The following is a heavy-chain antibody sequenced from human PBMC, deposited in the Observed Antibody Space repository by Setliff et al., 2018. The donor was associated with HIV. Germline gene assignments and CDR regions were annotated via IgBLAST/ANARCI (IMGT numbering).Heavy chain of an antibody. CDR3: AGVLSSGYYDGP. J-gene: IGHJ5*02. Sequence: SETLSLTCTVSGGSISNSDFYWGWIRQPPGKGLEWIGSIYYSGNTNYNPSLKSRVTISADTSKNQFSLKLRSVTAADTAVYYCAGVLSSGYYDGPWGQGTLVTVSS. V-gene: IGHV4-39*07. CDR1: GGSISNSDFY. CDR2: IYYSGNT. D-gene: IGHD3-22*01.